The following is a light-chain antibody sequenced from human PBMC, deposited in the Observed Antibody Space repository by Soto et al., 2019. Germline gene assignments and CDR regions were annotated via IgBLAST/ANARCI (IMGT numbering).Light chain of an antibody. CDR2: EVS. CDR3: SSYTSSSTLV. Sequence: QSALTQPASVSGSPGQSITISCTGTSSDVGGYNYVSWYQQHPGKAPKLMIYEVSNRPSGVSNRFSGSTSGNTASLTISGLQADDDAYYYCSSYTSSSTLVFGTGTKLTVL. J-gene: IGLJ1*01. CDR1: SSDVGGYNY. V-gene: IGLV2-14*01.